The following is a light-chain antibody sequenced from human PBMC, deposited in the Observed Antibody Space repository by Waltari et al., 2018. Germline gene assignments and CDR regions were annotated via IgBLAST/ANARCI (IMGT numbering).Light chain of an antibody. CDR1: NSNIGRNY. J-gene: IGLJ2*01. V-gene: IGLV1-47*02. CDR3: ASWDDGLSGLI. Sequence: SCSGTNSNIGRNYVYWYQQFPGMAPKLLLYSNNRRPSGVPDRFSGPKSGTSASLAINGLRSEDEAHYYCASWDDGLSGLIFGGGTELTV. CDR2: SNN.